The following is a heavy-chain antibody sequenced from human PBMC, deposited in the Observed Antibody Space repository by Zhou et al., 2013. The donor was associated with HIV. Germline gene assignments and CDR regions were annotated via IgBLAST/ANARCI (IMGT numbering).Heavy chain of an antibody. Sequence: QVQLVQSGAEVKKPGSSVKVSCKASGGTFSSYAISWVRQAPGQGLEWMGRIIPILGIANYAQKFQGRVTITADKSTSTAYMELSSLRSEDTAVYYCARDQYDYGSGSTRIEVTYYYYYMDVWGKGTTVTVSS. D-gene: IGHD3-10*01. CDR2: IIPILGIA. V-gene: IGHV1-69*04. J-gene: IGHJ6*03. CDR1: GGTFSSYA. CDR3: ARDQYDYGSGSTRIEVTYYYYYMDV.